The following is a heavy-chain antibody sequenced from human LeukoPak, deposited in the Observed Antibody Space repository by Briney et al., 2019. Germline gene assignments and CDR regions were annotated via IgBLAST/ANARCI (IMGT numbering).Heavy chain of an antibody. Sequence: ASVKVSCKASGYTSTGYYMHWVRQAPGQGLEWMGWINPNSGGTNYAQKFQGRVTMTRDASISTAYMELSRLRSDDTAVYYCATALGTTVTTTSPWFDPWGQGTLVTVSS. J-gene: IGHJ5*02. CDR3: ATALGTTVTTTSPWFDP. D-gene: IGHD4-17*01. V-gene: IGHV1-2*02. CDR1: GYTSTGYY. CDR2: INPNSGGT.